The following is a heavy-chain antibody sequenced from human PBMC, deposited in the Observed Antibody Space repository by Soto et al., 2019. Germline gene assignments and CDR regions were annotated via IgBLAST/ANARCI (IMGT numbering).Heavy chain of an antibody. CDR1: VFTFSSYG. V-gene: IGHV3-30*18. CDR3: AKEYAPIVATTGYYFDY. CDR2: ISYDGSTK. Sequence: GGSLRLSCAASVFTFSSYGMHWVRQAPGKGLEWVAVISYDGSTKYYVDSVKGRFTISRDNSKNALYLQMNSLRAEDTAVYYCAKEYAPIVATTGYYFDYWGQGTLVTVSS. D-gene: IGHD5-12*01. J-gene: IGHJ4*02.